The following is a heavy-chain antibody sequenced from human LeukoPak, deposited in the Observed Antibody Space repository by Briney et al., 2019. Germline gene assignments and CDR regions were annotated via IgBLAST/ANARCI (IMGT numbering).Heavy chain of an antibody. D-gene: IGHD3-9*01. CDR2: IYYSGST. CDR1: GGSISSYY. V-gene: IGHV4-59*01. Sequence: SETLSLTCTVSGGSISSYYWSWIRQPPGKGLELIGYIYYSGSTNYNPSLKSRVTISVDTSKNQFSLKLSSVTAADTAVYYCARGREYYDILTGSAGWFDPWGQGTLVTVSS. J-gene: IGHJ5*02. CDR3: ARGREYYDILTGSAGWFDP.